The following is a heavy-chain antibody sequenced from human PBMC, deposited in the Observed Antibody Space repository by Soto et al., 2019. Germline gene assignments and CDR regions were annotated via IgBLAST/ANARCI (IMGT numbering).Heavy chain of an antibody. CDR3: TRDGRGLGRLSLFEY. CDR2: IYSGETT. D-gene: IGHD2-21*02. V-gene: IGHV3-53*01. J-gene: IGHJ4*02. CDR1: GFNVNSDY. Sequence: GSLRLSCAASGFNVNSDYMNWVRQTPGKGLEWVASIYSGETTYYADSVRGRFTISSDKSKNTLYFQLSSLRIEDTAVYYCTRDGRGLGRLSLFEYWGQGVLVTVSS.